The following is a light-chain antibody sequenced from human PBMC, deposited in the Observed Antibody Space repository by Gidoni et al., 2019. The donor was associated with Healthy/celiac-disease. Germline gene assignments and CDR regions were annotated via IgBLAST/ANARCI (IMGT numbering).Light chain of an antibody. Sequence: DIVMPQSPATLSVSPGERATLSCRASQSVSSNLAWYQQKPGQAPRLLIYGASTRATGIPARFSGSGSGTEFTLTISSLQSEDFAVYYCQQYNNWPLRTFGQGTKVEIK. J-gene: IGKJ1*01. CDR1: QSVSSN. CDR2: GAS. V-gene: IGKV3-15*01. CDR3: QQYNNWPLRT.